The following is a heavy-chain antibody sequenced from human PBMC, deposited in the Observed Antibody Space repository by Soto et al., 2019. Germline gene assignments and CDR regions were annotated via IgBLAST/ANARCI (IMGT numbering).Heavy chain of an antibody. V-gene: IGHV3-23*01. D-gene: IGHD3-3*01. Sequence: VGSLRLSCAASGFTFSIYAMSWVRQAPGKGLEWVSTIGGSGGSIYYADSVKGRFTISRDNSKNTLYLQMNNLRAEDTAVYYCAKAGTIFGVVMNNWFDPWGQGTLVTVSS. CDR1: GFTFSIYA. CDR2: IGGSGGSI. CDR3: AKAGTIFGVVMNNWFDP. J-gene: IGHJ5*02.